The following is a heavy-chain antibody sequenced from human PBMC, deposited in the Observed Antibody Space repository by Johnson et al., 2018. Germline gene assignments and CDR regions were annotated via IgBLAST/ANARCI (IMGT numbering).Heavy chain of an antibody. J-gene: IGHJ1*01. D-gene: IGHD6-13*01. CDR2: IWYDGSNK. Sequence: VQLLESGGGVVQPGRSLRLSCAASGFTFSSYGMHWVRQAPGTGLEWVAVIWYDGSNKYYEDSVKGRFTISRDNSKNTLDLQMNSLRAEDTAVYYCAKDPGGYSSSSEYFQHWGQGTLVTVSS. CDR1: GFTFSSYG. V-gene: IGHV3-33*06. CDR3: AKDPGGYSSSSEYFQH.